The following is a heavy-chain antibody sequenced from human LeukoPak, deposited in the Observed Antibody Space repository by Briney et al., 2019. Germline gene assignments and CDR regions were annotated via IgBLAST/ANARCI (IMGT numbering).Heavy chain of an antibody. CDR2: ISPSGSTI. CDR3: AREKKRGYSGYDY. J-gene: IGHJ4*02. CDR1: GFTFSDYY. Sequence: PGGSLRLSCAASGFTFSDYYMSWIRQAPGRGLEWLSYISPSGSTIDEADSMKGRFTISRDNARNSLFLQMNSLRAEDTAVYYCAREKKRGYSGYDYWGQGTLVTVSS. V-gene: IGHV3-11*01. D-gene: IGHD5-12*01.